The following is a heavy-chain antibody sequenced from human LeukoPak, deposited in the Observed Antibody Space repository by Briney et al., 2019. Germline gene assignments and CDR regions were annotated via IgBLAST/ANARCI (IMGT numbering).Heavy chain of an antibody. CDR1: GFTFSDYW. V-gene: IGHV3-7*01. CDR3: ARVVVVPAANVCSGFDI. D-gene: IGHD2-2*01. J-gene: IGHJ3*02. CDR2: IKQDGSEK. Sequence: GSLRLSCAAAGFTFSDYWMSWVRQAPGKGLEWVANIKQDGSEKYYVDSVKGRFTISRDNAKNSLYLQMNSLRVEDTAVYYCARVVVVPAANVCSGFDIWGQGTMVTVSS.